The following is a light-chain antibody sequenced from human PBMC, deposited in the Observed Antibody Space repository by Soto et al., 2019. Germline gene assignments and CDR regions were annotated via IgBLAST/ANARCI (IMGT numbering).Light chain of an antibody. J-gene: IGKJ2*01. CDR1: QSISSW. CDR2: DAS. Sequence: DIQMTQSPSTLSASVGDRVTITCRASQSISSWLAWYQQKPGKAPKLLIYDASSLESGVPSRFSGSGSGTEFTLTISSLQPDDFETYYCQQYNSYQYTFGKGTKVDI. CDR3: QQYNSYQYT. V-gene: IGKV1-5*01.